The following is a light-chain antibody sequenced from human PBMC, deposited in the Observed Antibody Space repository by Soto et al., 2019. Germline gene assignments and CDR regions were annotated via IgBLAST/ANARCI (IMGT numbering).Light chain of an antibody. V-gene: IGKV1-13*02. CDR1: QGISSA. CDR3: QQFNSYPLT. Sequence: ANQLSQSPSSLSASLGNRVTITCRARQGISSALAWYQQKPGKAPKLLIYDASSLESGVPSRFSGSGSGTDFTLTISSLQPEDFATYYCQQFNSYPLTFGQGTRLEIK. J-gene: IGKJ5*01. CDR2: DAS.